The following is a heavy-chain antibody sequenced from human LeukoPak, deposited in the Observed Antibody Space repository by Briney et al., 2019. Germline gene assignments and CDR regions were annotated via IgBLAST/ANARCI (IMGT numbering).Heavy chain of an antibody. D-gene: IGHD3-10*01. V-gene: IGHV5-51*01. CDR1: GYSFTSYW. CDR3: ARPPSGKGKRNAFDI. CDR2: IYPGDSDT. Sequence: GESLKISCKGSGYSFTSYWIGWVRQMPGKGLEWMGIIYPGDSDTRYSPSFQGQVTISADKSISTAYLQWSSLKASDTAMYYCARPPSGKGKRNAFDIWGQGTMVTVSS. J-gene: IGHJ3*02.